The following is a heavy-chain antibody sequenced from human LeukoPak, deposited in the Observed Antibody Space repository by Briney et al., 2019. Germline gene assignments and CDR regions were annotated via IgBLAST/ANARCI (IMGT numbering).Heavy chain of an antibody. V-gene: IGHV3-23*01. J-gene: IGHJ4*02. Sequence: GGSLRLSCAASGFTFSSYAMSWVRQAPGKGLEWVSAISGSGGSTYYADSVKGRFTISRDNSKNTLYLQMNSLRAEDTAVYYCAKFSRYYYDSSGSGADYWGQGTLVTVSS. CDR1: GFTFSSYA. CDR3: AKFSRYYYDSSGSGADY. D-gene: IGHD3-22*01. CDR2: ISGSGGST.